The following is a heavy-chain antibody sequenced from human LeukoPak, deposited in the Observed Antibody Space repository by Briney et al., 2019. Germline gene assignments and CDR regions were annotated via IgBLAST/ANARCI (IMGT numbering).Heavy chain of an antibody. D-gene: IGHD5-12*01. CDR2: VSDSGSVT. Sequence: GGSLRLSCSASGFTFSNYLMIWVRQAPGKGLEWVSGVSDSGSVTFFADSVKGRFDISRDNARNTLYLQMNGLRAEDTAVYYCANYHSGREYSDRWGQGTLVTVSS. J-gene: IGHJ5*02. CDR3: ANYHSGREYSDR. CDR1: GFTFSNYL. V-gene: IGHV3-23*01.